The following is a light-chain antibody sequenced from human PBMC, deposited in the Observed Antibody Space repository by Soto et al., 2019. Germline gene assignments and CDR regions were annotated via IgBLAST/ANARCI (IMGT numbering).Light chain of an antibody. CDR1: QSVGSS. CDR2: AAS. V-gene: IGKV3-11*01. Sequence: EIVLTHSPATLSLSPGERATLSCMASQSVGSSLAWYQQKLGQAPRLLIYAASDRATGIPGRFSGSGSGTDFTLIISSLEPEDFAFYYCQQGNTWPWTFGQGTKVDIK. J-gene: IGKJ1*01. CDR3: QQGNTWPWT.